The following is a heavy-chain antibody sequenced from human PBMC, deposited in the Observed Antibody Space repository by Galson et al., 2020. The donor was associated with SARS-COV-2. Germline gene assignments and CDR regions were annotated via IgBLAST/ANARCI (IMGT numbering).Heavy chain of an antibody. CDR2: INSRGSPT. CDR1: AFSFSSNS. J-gene: IGHJ5*02. V-gene: IGHV3-48*04. Sequence: GGSLRLSCAASAFSFSSNSMNWVRQAPGKGLEWISYINSRGSPTYYAESVKGRFTISRDNAKNSLYLQMNSLRAEDTAVYYCVSQISYGSGWGGGLDPWGQGTLVTVSS. D-gene: IGHD6-19*01. CDR3: VSQISYGSGWGGGLDP.